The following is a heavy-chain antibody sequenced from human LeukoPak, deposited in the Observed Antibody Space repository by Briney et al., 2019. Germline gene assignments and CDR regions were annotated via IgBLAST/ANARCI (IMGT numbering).Heavy chain of an antibody. CDR3: ARGRFRYSSSSGTTDGMDV. CDR2: INHSGST. Sequence: PSETLSLTCAVYGGSFSGYYRSWIRQPPVKGLEWIGEINHSGSTNYNPSLKSRVTISVDTSKNQFSLKLSSVTAADTAVYYCARGRFRYSSSSGTTDGMDVWGQGTTVTVSS. D-gene: IGHD6-6*01. CDR1: GGSFSGYY. J-gene: IGHJ6*02. V-gene: IGHV4-34*01.